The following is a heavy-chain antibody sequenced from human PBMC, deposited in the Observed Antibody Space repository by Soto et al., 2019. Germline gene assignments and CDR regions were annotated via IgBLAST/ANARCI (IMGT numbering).Heavy chain of an antibody. V-gene: IGHV4-34*01. Sequence: PSETLSLTCAVYGGSFSGYYWSWIRQPPGKGLEWIGEINHSGSTNYNPSLKSRVTISVDTSKNQFSLKLSSVTAADTAVYYCARSEIAAAGRWDYYYYYMDVWGKGTTVTVSS. CDR3: ARSEIAAAGRWDYYYYYMDV. J-gene: IGHJ6*03. CDR1: GGSFSGYY. D-gene: IGHD6-13*01. CDR2: INHSGST.